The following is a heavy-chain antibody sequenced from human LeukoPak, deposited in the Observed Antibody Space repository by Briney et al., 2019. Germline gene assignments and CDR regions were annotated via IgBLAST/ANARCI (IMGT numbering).Heavy chain of an antibody. CDR2: ISSNGGSI. CDR3: VKPYDSSGFVFDY. V-gene: IGHV3-64D*06. D-gene: IGHD3-22*01. CDR1: GFTFSSYA. J-gene: IGHJ4*02. Sequence: GGSLRLSCSASGFTFSSYAMHWVRQAPGKGLEYVSAISSNGGSIYYADSVKGRFTISRDNSKNTLYLQMSSLRAEGTAVYYCVKPYDSSGFVFDYWGQGTLVTVSS.